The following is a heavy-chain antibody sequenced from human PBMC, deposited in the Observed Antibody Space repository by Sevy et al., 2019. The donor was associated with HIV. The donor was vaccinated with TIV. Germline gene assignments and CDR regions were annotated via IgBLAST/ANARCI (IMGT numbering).Heavy chain of an antibody. CDR2: NSNSGTTI. J-gene: IGHJ4*02. Sequence: GGSLRLSCAASGFTFSSYEMNWVRRAPGKGLEWVSCNSNSGTTIAYSDSVRGRFSISRDNARNSLYLQMNSLRAEDTAVYYCARDLPPSATTVAHFDYWGQGTLVTVSS. CDR1: GFTFSSYE. D-gene: IGHD4-17*01. V-gene: IGHV3-48*03. CDR3: ARDLPPSATTVAHFDY.